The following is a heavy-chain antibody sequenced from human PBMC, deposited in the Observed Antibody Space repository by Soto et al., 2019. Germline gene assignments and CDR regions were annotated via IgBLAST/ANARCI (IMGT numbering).Heavy chain of an antibody. V-gene: IGHV3-74*03. Sequence: GGSLRLSCGASGFDFKDHWIHWVRLARGKGMAWVPRINGDVSDTKYALSVQGGLTISRNNAKNTVYLQINSLRAEDTAVYYCARDQTTGDWFDAWGQGTLVTVS. CDR2: INGDVSDT. D-gene: IGHD4-17*01. CDR1: GFDFKDHW. J-gene: IGHJ5*02. CDR3: ARDQTTGDWFDA.